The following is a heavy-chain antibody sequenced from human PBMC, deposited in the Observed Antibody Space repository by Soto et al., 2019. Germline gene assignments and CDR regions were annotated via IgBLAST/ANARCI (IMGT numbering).Heavy chain of an antibody. CDR3: AHLTYYYDSSGYYPPPYFDY. D-gene: IGHD3-22*01. Sequence: QITLKESCPTLVKPTQTLTLTCTFSGFSLSTSGVGVCWIRQPPGKALGWLALIYWDDDKRYSPSLKTRLTITKDTSKNQVVLTMTNMDPVDTATHYCAHLTYYYDSSGYYPPPYFDYWGQGTLVTVSS. J-gene: IGHJ4*02. V-gene: IGHV2-5*02. CDR1: GFSLSTSGVG. CDR2: IYWDDDK.